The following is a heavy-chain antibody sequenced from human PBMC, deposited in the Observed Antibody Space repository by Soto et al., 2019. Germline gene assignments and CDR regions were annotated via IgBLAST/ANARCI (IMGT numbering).Heavy chain of an antibody. Sequence: EVQLLESGGGLVQPGGSLRLSCAASGFAFSTYAMTWVRQVPGKGLEWVSSISGSDGSTYYADSVKGRFTISRDNSKNTLYLQMNRMRVEDTAVYYCTQRGCISTHCYSNCWGQGTLVTVSS. D-gene: IGHD2-2*01. V-gene: IGHV3-23*01. J-gene: IGHJ4*02. CDR2: ISGSDGST. CDR1: GFAFSTYA. CDR3: TQRGCISTHCYSNC.